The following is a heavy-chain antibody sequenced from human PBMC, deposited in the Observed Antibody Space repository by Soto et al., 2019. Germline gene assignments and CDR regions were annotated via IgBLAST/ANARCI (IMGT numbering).Heavy chain of an antibody. CDR2: IWYDGSNK. Sequence: GGSLRLSCAASGFTFSSYGMHWVRQAPGKGLEWVAVIWYDGSNKYYADSVKGRFTISRDNSKNTLYLQMNSLRAEDTAVYYCARAGQQLVRRDYYYYMDVWGKGTTVTVSS. J-gene: IGHJ6*03. V-gene: IGHV3-33*01. CDR3: ARAGQQLVRRDYYYYMDV. CDR1: GFTFSSYG. D-gene: IGHD6-13*01.